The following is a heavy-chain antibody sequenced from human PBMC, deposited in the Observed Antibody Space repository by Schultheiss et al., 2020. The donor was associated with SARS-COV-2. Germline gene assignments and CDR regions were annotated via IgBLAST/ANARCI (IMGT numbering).Heavy chain of an antibody. Sequence: GGSLRLSCAASGFTFSSYAMHWVRQAPGKGLEWVAVISYDGSNKHYADSVKGRFTISRDNSKNTLYLQMNSLRAEDTAVYYCARDLGITIFGVVIGGMDVWGQGTTVTVSS. J-gene: IGHJ6*02. CDR2: ISYDGSNK. CDR3: ARDLGITIFGVVIGGMDV. V-gene: IGHV3-30*04. CDR1: GFTFSSYA. D-gene: IGHD3-3*01.